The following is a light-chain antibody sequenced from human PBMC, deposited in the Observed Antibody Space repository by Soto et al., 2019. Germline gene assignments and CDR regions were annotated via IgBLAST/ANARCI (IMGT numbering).Light chain of an antibody. V-gene: IGKV3-11*01. CDR3: QQRSKFLWT. Sequence: EIVLTQSPATLSLSPGERATLSCRASQSVSSYLAWYQQKPGQAPRLLMYDTSNRAPGIPARFSGSGSGTDFTPTISSLEPEDFAVYFCQQRSKFLWTFGQGTKVDI. J-gene: IGKJ1*01. CDR1: QSVSSY. CDR2: DTS.